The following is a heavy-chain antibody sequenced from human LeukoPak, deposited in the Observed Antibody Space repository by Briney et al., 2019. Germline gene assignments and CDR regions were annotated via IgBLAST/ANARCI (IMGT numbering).Heavy chain of an antibody. Sequence: PGGSLRLSCAASGFTFRSFVMSWVRQAPGKGLEWVSTISGSGGSTFFADSVKGRFTISRDNSKNTLYLQMNSLRAEDTAVYYCAKYRYSSGWYDYYYYMDVWGKGTTVTISS. CDR1: GFTFRSFV. CDR2: ISGSGGST. V-gene: IGHV3-23*01. J-gene: IGHJ6*03. CDR3: AKYRYSSGWYDYYYYMDV. D-gene: IGHD6-19*01.